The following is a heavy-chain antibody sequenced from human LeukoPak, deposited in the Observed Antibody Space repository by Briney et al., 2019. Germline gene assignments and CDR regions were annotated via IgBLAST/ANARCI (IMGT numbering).Heavy chain of an antibody. CDR1: GFTFSVSA. CDR2: IRNKANNYAT. J-gene: IGHJ4*02. D-gene: IGHD6-6*01. Sequence: GGSLKLSCAASGFTFSVSAMYWVRQASGKGLEWVGRIRNKANNYATAYAASLKGRFTISRDESKNTAYLQMNSLETEDTAMYYCTYTSSSGVVYWGQGTLVTVSS. CDR3: TYTSSSGVVY. V-gene: IGHV3-73*01.